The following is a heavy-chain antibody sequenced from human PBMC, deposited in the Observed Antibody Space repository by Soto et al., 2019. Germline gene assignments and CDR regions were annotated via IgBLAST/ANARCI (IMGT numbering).Heavy chain of an antibody. Sequence: GGSLRLSCAASGFTFSSYWMSWVRQAPGKGLEWVANIKQDGSEKYYVDSVKGRFTISRDNAKNSLYLQMNSLRAEDTAVYYCARENSGYDFRAFDIWGQGTMVTVSS. J-gene: IGHJ3*02. D-gene: IGHD5-12*01. V-gene: IGHV3-7*01. CDR2: IKQDGSEK. CDR3: ARENSGYDFRAFDI. CDR1: GFTFSSYW.